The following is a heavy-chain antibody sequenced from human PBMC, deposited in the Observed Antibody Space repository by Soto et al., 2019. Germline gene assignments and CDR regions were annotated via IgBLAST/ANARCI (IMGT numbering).Heavy chain of an antibody. CDR2: IYPGASDT. Sequence: GESLKISCKGSGYSFTSYWIGWVRQMPGKGLEWMGTIYPGASDTRYSPSFQGQVTISAAKSISTAYLQWSSLKASDTVMYCCARGGESCSFDIWGQGTMVTVSS. J-gene: IGHJ3*02. CDR3: ARGGESCSFDI. D-gene: IGHD3-16*01. V-gene: IGHV5-51*01. CDR1: GYSFTSYW.